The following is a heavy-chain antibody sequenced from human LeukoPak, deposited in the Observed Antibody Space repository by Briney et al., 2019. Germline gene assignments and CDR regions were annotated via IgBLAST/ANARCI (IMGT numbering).Heavy chain of an antibody. CDR1: GFTFSSYG. D-gene: IGHD4-17*01. Sequence: GGSLRLSCAASGFTFSSYGMSWVRQAPGKGLEWVSSISSSSSYIYYADSVKGRFTISRDNAKNSLYLQMNSLRAEDTAVYYCARVITVYNDYEEVAEYFQHWGQGTLVIVSS. CDR3: ARVITVYNDYEEVAEYFQH. J-gene: IGHJ1*01. CDR2: ISSSSSYI. V-gene: IGHV3-21*01.